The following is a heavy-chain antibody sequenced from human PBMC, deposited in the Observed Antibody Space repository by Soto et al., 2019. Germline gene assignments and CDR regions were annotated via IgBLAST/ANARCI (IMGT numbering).Heavy chain of an antibody. J-gene: IGHJ6*02. CDR3: ARYPTLTDYFFHGMDV. V-gene: IGHV5-51*01. CDR1: GYTFTNYW. Sequence: GESLKISCKVSGYTFTNYWIVWVRQIPGKGLEWMGIIYPGDSDTRYSPSFQGQVTISADRSISTAYLQWSSLKASDTGMYYCARYPTLTDYFFHGMDVWGQGTTVTVSS. CDR2: IYPGDSDT. D-gene: IGHD4-17*01.